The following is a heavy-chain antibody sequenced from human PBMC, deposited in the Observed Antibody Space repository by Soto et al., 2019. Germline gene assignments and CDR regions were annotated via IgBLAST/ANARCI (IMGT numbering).Heavy chain of an antibody. V-gene: IGHV3-21*01. D-gene: IGHD2-15*01. CDR2: ISSSSSYI. CDR3: ARDPGYCSGGSCYYYDY. J-gene: IGHJ4*02. Sequence: EVQLVESGGGLVKPGGSLRLSCAASGFTFSSYSMNWVRQAPGKGLEWVSCISSSSSYIYYADSVKGRFTISRDNAKNSLYLQMNSLRAEDTAVYYCARDPGYCSGGSCYYYDYWGQGTLVTVSS. CDR1: GFTFSSYS.